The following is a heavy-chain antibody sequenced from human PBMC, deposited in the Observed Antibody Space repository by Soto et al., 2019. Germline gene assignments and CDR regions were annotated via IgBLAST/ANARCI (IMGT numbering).Heavy chain of an antibody. V-gene: IGHV3-23*01. J-gene: IGHJ4*02. D-gene: IGHD2-15*01. CDR1: GFTFSSYA. CDR2: ISGSGGST. CDR3: AKDRIKYRYCSGGSCYSVSVY. Sequence: PGGSFIVSCAASGFTFSSYAMSWVRQAPGKGLEWVSDISGSGGSTYYADSVKGRFTISRDNSKNTLYLQMNSLRAEDTAVYYCAKDRIKYRYCSGGSCYSVSVYWGQGT.